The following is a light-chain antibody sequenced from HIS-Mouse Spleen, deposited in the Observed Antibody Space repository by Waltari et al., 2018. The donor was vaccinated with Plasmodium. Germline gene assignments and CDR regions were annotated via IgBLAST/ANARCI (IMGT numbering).Light chain of an antibody. CDR1: QSVSSY. Sequence: EIVLTQSPATLSLSPGERATLSCRASQSVSSYLAVYQQKPGQAPRLLLHDASNRATGIPARFSGSGSGTDFTLTISSLEPEDFAVYYCQQRSNWLTFGGGTKVEIK. J-gene: IGKJ4*01. CDR3: QQRSNWLT. V-gene: IGKV3-11*01. CDR2: DAS.